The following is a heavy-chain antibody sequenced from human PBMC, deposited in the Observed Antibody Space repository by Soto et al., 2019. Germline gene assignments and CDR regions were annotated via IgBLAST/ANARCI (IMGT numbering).Heavy chain of an antibody. D-gene: IGHD3-3*01. J-gene: IGHJ4*02. CDR3: VCLLRVVESPPY. CDR2: INPNSGGT. Sequence: ASVKVSCKASGHTSIGYYMHWVRQAPGQGPEWMGWINPNSGGTKYEQRLQGRVTLTRDTSSSTVYMELSSLRSDDTAIYYFVCLLRVVESPPYWGQGTPVTSPQ. CDR1: GHTSIGYY. V-gene: IGHV1-2*02.